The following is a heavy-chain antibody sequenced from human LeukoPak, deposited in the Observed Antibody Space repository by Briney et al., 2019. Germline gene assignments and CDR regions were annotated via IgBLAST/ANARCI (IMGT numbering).Heavy chain of an antibody. CDR3: ARCRGDYRSYYYYYMDV. Sequence: GGSLRLSCAASGFTFSSYWMSWVRQAPGKGLEGVANIKQDGSEKYYVDSVKGRFTISRDNAKNSLYLQMNSLRAEDTAVYYCARCRGDYRSYYYYYMDVWGKGTTVTVSS. CDR1: GFTFSSYW. J-gene: IGHJ6*03. D-gene: IGHD2-21*02. V-gene: IGHV3-7*01. CDR2: IKQDGSEK.